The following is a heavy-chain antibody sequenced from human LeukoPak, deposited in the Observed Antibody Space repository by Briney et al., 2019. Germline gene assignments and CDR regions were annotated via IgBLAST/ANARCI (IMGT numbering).Heavy chain of an antibody. J-gene: IGHJ5*02. CDR2: NNGDGSTT. D-gene: IGHD2-15*01. V-gene: IGHV3-74*01. Sequence: GGSLRLSCVASGFSLSGYWMYWVRQAPGKGLMYISRNNGDGSTTNYADVVKGRFTMSRDNVKNTLYLQMNSLRLEDTAVYYCARDPRNVGLAPWGQGTLVTVSS. CDR3: ARDPRNVGLAP. CDR1: GFSLSGYW.